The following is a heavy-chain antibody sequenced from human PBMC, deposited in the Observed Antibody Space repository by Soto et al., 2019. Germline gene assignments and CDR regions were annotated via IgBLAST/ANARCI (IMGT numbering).Heavy chain of an antibody. V-gene: IGHV1-69*13. CDR3: ASGVDTAMGKRLDY. J-gene: IGHJ4*02. CDR1: GGTFSSYA. Sequence: SVKVSCKASGGTFSSYAISWVRQAPGQGLEWMGGINASNGTAKYAQKFQGRVTITADESTSTAYMELSSLRPEDTAVYYCASGVDTAMGKRLDYWGQGTLVTVSS. CDR2: INASNGTA. D-gene: IGHD5-18*01.